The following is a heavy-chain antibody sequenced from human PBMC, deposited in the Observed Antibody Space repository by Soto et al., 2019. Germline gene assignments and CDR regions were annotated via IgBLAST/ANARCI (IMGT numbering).Heavy chain of an antibody. D-gene: IGHD6-13*01. CDR3: ARGLDGTIAAAVLSWFDP. CDR1: GGSISSSSYY. J-gene: IGHJ5*02. Sequence: SETLSLTCTVSGGSISSSSYYWGWIRQPPGKGLEWIGSIYYSGSTYYNPSLKSRVTISVDTSKNQFSLKLSSVTAADTAVYYCARGLDGTIAAAVLSWFDPWGQGTLVTVSS. CDR2: IYYSGST. V-gene: IGHV4-39*01.